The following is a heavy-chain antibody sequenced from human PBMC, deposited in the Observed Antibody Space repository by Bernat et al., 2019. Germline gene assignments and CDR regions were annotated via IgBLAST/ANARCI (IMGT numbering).Heavy chain of an antibody. V-gene: IGHV5-10-1*03. Sequence: EVQLVQSGAEVKKPGESLRISCKGSGYSFTSYWISWVRQMPGKGLEWMGRIDPSDSYTNYSPSFQGHVTISADKSISTAYLQWSSLKASDTAMYYCARLKGLEWLSASGYYYYYMDVWGKGTTVTVSS. D-gene: IGHD3-3*01. CDR1: GYSFTSYW. J-gene: IGHJ6*03. CDR3: ARLKGLEWLSASGYYYYYMDV. CDR2: IDPSDSYT.